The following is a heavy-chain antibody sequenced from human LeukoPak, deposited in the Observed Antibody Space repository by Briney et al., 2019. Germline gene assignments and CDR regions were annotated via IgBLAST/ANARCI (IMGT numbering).Heavy chain of an antibody. D-gene: IGHD6-25*01. Sequence: ASVKVSCKASGGTFSSYAISWVRQAPGQGLEWMGGIIPIFGTANYAQKFQGRVTITADESTSTAYMELSSLRSEDTAVYYCARIPGAAATTGAREPWPYYFDYWGQGTLVTVSS. J-gene: IGHJ4*02. CDR3: ARIPGAAATTGAREPWPYYFDY. CDR2: IIPIFGTA. V-gene: IGHV1-69*13. CDR1: GGTFSSYA.